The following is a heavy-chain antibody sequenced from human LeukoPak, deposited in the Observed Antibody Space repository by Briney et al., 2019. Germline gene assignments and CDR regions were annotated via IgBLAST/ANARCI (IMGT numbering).Heavy chain of an antibody. CDR3: ARVSRFLEWLMFDY. D-gene: IGHD3-3*01. V-gene: IGHV3-30*03. J-gene: IGHJ4*02. CDR1: GFTFSSYG. CDR2: ISYDGSNK. Sequence: GGSLRLSCAASGFTFSSYGMSWVRQAPGKGLEWVAVISYDGSNKYYADSVKGRFTISRDNSKNTLYLQMNSLRAEDTAVYYCARVSRFLEWLMFDYWGQGTLVTVSS.